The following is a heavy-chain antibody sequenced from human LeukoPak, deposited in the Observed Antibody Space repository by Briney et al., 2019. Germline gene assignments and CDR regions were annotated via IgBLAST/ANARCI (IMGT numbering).Heavy chain of an antibody. Sequence: SSETLSLTCTVSGGSISSGSYYWSWIRQPAGKGLEWIGRIYTSGSTNYNPSLKSRVTISVDTSKNQFSLKLSSVTAADTAVYYCAAYGDYWFDPWGQGTLVTVSS. CDR3: AAYGDYWFDP. CDR1: GGSISSGSYY. D-gene: IGHD4-17*01. V-gene: IGHV4-61*02. J-gene: IGHJ5*02. CDR2: IYTSGST.